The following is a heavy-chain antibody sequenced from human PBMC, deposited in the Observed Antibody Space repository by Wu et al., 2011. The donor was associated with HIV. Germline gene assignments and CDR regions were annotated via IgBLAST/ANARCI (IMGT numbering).Heavy chain of an antibody. V-gene: IGHV1-8*02. CDR2: MNPSSANT. J-gene: IGHJ4*02. CDR3: ARVPPYYDILTGYYRAYYFDY. Sequence: SGNTFTSYDLNWVRQATGQGLEWMGWMNPSSANTGYAQKFQGRVTMTRNTSISTAYMELSSLRSEDTAVYYCARVPPYYDILTGYYRAYYFDYWGQGTLVTVSS. D-gene: IGHD3-9*01. CDR1: GNTFTSYD.